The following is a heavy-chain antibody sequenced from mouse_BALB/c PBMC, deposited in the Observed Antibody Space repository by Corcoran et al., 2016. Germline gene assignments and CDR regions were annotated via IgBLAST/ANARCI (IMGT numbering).Heavy chain of an antibody. D-gene: IGHD2-1*01. J-gene: IGHJ3*01. CDR1: GYSFTGYT. CDR3: ASYGNLAY. V-gene: IGHV1-18*01. CDR2: INHYNGGT. Sequence: EVQLQQSGPELVKHGASMKISCKASGYSFTGYTMNGVKQSHGKNIEWIGRINHYNGGTTYNQKFKSKATLTVDKSSSTAYMELLSLTSADSAVYDCASYGNLAYWGQGTLVTVSA.